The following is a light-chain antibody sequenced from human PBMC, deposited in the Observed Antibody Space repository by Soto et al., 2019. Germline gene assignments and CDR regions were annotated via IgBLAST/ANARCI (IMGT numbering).Light chain of an antibody. CDR1: QSLSSSY. J-gene: IGKJ2*01. Sequence: EIVLTQFPGTLSLSPGERATLSCRPSQSLSSSYLVWYQQKPGQAPRLLIYAASRRATGIPDRFSGSGSATEYTLTSNRLEPEDSAVYYCQQQGTFGQGTKLEIK. V-gene: IGKV3-20*01. CDR3: QQQGT. CDR2: AAS.